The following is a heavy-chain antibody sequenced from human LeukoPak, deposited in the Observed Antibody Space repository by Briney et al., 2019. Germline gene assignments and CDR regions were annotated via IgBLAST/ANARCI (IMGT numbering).Heavy chain of an antibody. CDR1: GGSISSYY. Sequence: PSETLALTFTVSGGSISSYYWSWIRQPPGKGLEWIGNINYSGSTNYNPSLKSRVTTSVDTSKNQFSLQLNSVTPEDTAVYYCATDSSSFDAFDIWGQGTMVTVPS. J-gene: IGHJ3*02. CDR2: INYSGST. D-gene: IGHD6-13*01. V-gene: IGHV4-59*12. CDR3: ATDSSSFDAFDI.